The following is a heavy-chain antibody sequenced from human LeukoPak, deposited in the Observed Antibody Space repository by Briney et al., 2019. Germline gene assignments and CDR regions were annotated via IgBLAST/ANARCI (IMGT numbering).Heavy chain of an antibody. J-gene: IGHJ4*02. D-gene: IGHD1-1*01. V-gene: IGHV3-30*03. Sequence: PGRSLRLSCAASGFTFSSYGMHWVRQAPGKGLEWVAVISYDGSNKYYADSVKGRFTISRDNSKNTLYLQMNSLRAEDTAVYYCARVMTTGTVDYWGQGTLVTVSS. CDR1: GFTFSSYG. CDR2: ISYDGSNK. CDR3: ARVMTTGTVDY.